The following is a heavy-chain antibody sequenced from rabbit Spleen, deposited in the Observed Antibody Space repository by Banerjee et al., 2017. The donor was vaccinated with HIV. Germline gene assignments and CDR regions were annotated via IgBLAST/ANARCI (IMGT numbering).Heavy chain of an antibody. V-gene: IGHV1S40*01. CDR1: GVSLNDKDV. CDR3: ARDLVAVIGWNFNL. J-gene: IGHJ4*01. Sequence: SLEESGGDLVKPEGSLTLTCTASGVSLNDKDVMCWVRQAPGKGLEWIACINIVTGKSVYASWAKGRFTMSRTSSTTVTLQMTSLTAADTAIYFCARDLVAVIGWNFNLWGPGTLVTVS. D-gene: IGHD1-1*01. CDR2: INIVTGKS.